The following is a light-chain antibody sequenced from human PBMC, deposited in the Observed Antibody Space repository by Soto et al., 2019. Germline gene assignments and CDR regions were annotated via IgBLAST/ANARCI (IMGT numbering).Light chain of an antibody. Sequence: EIVMTQSPATLSVSPGERATLSCRPSQSVGRNLAWYQQKPGQAPRLLIYGASTRATGIPARFSGSGSGTEFTLTISSLQSEDFAIYSCQQYNHWPPLTFGGGTKVEIK. CDR1: QSVGRN. V-gene: IGKV3-15*01. J-gene: IGKJ4*01. CDR2: GAS. CDR3: QQYNHWPPLT.